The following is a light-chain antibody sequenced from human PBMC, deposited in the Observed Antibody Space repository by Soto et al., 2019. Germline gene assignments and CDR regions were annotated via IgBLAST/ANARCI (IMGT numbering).Light chain of an antibody. CDR3: QQGYTSPLT. V-gene: IGKV1-39*01. CDR1: QSINTR. J-gene: IGKJ1*01. CDR2: AAS. Sequence: DLQMTQSPSSLSASVGDRVTIACRASQSINTRLNWYQEKPGTAPKLLIYAASSLESGVPSRFSGSGSGTDFTLTISSLQPEDFAIYYCQQGYTSPLTFGQGTKVDIK.